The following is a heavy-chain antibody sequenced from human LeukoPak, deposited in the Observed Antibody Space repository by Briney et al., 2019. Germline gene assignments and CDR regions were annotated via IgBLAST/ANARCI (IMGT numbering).Heavy chain of an antibody. V-gene: IGHV4-4*07. D-gene: IGHD6-19*01. J-gene: IGHJ6*02. Sequence: PSETLSLTCTVSGGSISSYYWSWIRQPAGKGLEWIGRIYTSGSTNYNPFLKSRVTMSVDTSKNQFSLKLSSVTAADTAVYYCARDSYIAVAGTNYYYGMDVWGQGTTVTVSS. CDR2: IYTSGST. CDR3: ARDSYIAVAGTNYYYGMDV. CDR1: GGSISSYY.